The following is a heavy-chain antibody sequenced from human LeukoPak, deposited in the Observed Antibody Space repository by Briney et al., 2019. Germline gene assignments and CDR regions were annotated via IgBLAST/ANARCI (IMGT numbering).Heavy chain of an antibody. CDR1: GGSFSSYY. Sequence: PSETLSLTCTVSGGSFSSYYWSWIRQPPGKGLEWIGEINHSGSTNYNPSLKSRVTISVDTSKNQFSLKLSSVTAADTAVYYCATVPDYYDSSGYPVWGQGTLVTVSS. V-gene: IGHV4-34*01. CDR2: INHSGST. CDR3: ATVPDYYDSSGYPV. D-gene: IGHD3-22*01. J-gene: IGHJ4*02.